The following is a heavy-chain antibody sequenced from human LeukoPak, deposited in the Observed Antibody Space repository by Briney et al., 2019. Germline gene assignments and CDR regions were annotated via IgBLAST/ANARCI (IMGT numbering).Heavy chain of an antibody. Sequence: SETLSLTCTVSGGSISSYYWSWIRQPPGKGLERIGYIYYSGSTNYNPSLKSRVTISVDTSKNQFSLKLSSVTAADTAVYYCARVVDYYDSSGALDAFDIWGQGTMVTVSS. CDR3: ARVVDYYDSSGALDAFDI. D-gene: IGHD3-22*01. CDR1: GGSISSYY. CDR2: IYYSGST. J-gene: IGHJ3*02. V-gene: IGHV4-59*01.